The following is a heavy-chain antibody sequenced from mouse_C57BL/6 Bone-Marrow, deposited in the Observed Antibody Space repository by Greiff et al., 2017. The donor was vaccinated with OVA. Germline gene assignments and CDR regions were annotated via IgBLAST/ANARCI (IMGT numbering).Heavy chain of an antibody. J-gene: IGHJ3*01. CDR2: IDSSDSYT. CDR1: GYTFTSYW. Sequence: VQLQQPGAELVKPGASVKLSCKASGYTFTSYWLQWVKQRPGQGLEWIGEIDSSDSYTNYNPNFKGKATLTVDTSSSTAYMQLSSLTSEDSAVYYCARATMVTEGFAYWGQGTLVTVSA. CDR3: ARATMVTEGFAY. D-gene: IGHD2-2*01. V-gene: IGHV1-50*01.